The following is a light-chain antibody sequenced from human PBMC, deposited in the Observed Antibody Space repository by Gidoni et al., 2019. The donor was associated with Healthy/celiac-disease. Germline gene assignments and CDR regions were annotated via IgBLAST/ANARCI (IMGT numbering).Light chain of an antibody. V-gene: IGKV1-8*01. CDR2: AAS. CDR1: QGISSY. J-gene: IGKJ4*01. Sequence: ASRITESPSSFAASTGDRVTITCRAGQGISSYLAWYQQKPGKAPNLLIYAASTLQGGVPSSFSGGGSGADFTLTISCLQSEDFATYYCQRYCSYLSLTFGCXTKVGIK. CDR3: QRYCSYLSLT.